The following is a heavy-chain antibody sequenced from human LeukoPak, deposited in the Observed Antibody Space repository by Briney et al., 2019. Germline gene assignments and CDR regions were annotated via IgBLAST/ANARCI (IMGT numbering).Heavy chain of an antibody. CDR3: VELGITMIGGV. Sequence: GGSLRLSCAASGFTFSSYSMNWVRQAPGKGLEWVSYISSSGSTIYYADSVKGRFTISRDNAKNSLYLQMNSLRAEDTAVYYCVELGITMIGGVWGKGTTVTISS. CDR2: ISSSGSTI. CDR1: GFTFSSYS. V-gene: IGHV3-48*04. J-gene: IGHJ6*04. D-gene: IGHD3-10*02.